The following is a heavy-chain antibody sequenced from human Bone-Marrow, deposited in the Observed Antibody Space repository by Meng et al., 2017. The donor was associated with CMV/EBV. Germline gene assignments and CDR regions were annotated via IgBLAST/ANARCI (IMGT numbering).Heavy chain of an antibody. V-gene: IGHV1-46*01. CDR3: AANGGASGDAFDI. CDR2: INPSGGST. Sequence: ASVKVSCKASGGTFSSYTISWVRQAPGQGLEWMGIINPSGGSTSYAQKFQGRVTMTRDTSTSTVYMELSSLRSEDTAVYYCAANGGASGDAFDIWGQGTMVTASS. D-gene: IGHD6-25*01. J-gene: IGHJ3*02. CDR1: GGTFSSYT.